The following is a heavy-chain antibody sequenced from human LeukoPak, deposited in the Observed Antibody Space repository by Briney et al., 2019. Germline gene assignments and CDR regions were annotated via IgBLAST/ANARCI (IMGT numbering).Heavy chain of an antibody. Sequence: SETLSLTCTVSGGSIRSGDYSWNWIRQHPGKGLEWIGYIYYSGSTYYNPSLTSRVTISVDTSKNQFSLKLSSVTAADTAVYYCARGSGYSDYWGQGTLVTVSS. CDR2: IYYSGST. CDR1: GGSIRSGDYS. V-gene: IGHV4-31*03. J-gene: IGHJ4*02. CDR3: ARGSGYSDY. D-gene: IGHD3-3*01.